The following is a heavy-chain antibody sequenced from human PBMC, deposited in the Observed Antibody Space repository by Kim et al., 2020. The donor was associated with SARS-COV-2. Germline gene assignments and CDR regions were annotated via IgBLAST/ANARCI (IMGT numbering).Heavy chain of an antibody. J-gene: IGHJ4*02. V-gene: IGHV3-64D*06. CDR2: ISSNGGST. Sequence: GGSLRLSCSASGFTFSSYAMHWVRQAPGKGLEYVSAISSNGGSTYYADSVKGRFTISRDNSKNTLYLQMSSLRAEDTAVYYCVKPLYGSGSYYNAWGTHFAFLWGQGTLVTVSS. D-gene: IGHD3-10*01. CDR1: GFTFSSYA. CDR3: VKPLYGSGSYYNAWGTHFAFL.